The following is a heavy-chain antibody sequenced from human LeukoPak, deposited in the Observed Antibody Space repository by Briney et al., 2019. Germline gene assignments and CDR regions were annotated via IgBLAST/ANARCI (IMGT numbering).Heavy chain of an antibody. CDR1: GFTFSDYY. Sequence: GGSLRLSCAASGFTFSDYYMSWTRQAPGKGLEWVSYISGSGSTIYYADSVKGRFTISRDNAKNSLYLQMNSLRAEDTAVYYCARLNYDILTGYYPFRYYYYGMGVGGQGTTVTVSS. CDR2: ISGSGSTI. D-gene: IGHD3-9*01. J-gene: IGHJ6*02. V-gene: IGHV3-11*01. CDR3: ARLNYDILTGYYPFRYYYYGMGV.